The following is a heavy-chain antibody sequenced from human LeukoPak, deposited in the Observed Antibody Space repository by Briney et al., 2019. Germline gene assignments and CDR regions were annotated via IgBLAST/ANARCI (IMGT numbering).Heavy chain of an antibody. CDR1: GYSFTSYW. V-gene: IGHV5-10-1*01. CDR3: ARHEGYSSSAEVH. D-gene: IGHD6-13*01. Sequence: GESLKISCKGSGYSFTSYWISRVRQMPGKGLEWMGRIDPSDAYTNYSPSFQGHVTISSDKSIKTAYLQWSSLKASDTAMYYCARHEGYSSSAEVHWGQGTLVTVSS. J-gene: IGHJ4*02. CDR2: IDPSDAYT.